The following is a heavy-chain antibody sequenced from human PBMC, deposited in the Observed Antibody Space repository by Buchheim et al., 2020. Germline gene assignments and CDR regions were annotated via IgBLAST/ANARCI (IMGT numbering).Heavy chain of an antibody. CDR3: ARVFSSSLWYFDL. Sequence: QLVESGGGLVQPGGSLRLSCVASEFTFSGYWMNWVRQAPGKGLEWVANIKQDGSEKYYVDSVKGRFTVSRDNAKNSVFLQMNSLRGEDTAVYYCARVFSSSLWYFDLWGRGTL. D-gene: IGHD6-6*01. CDR1: EFTFSGYW. CDR2: IKQDGSEK. V-gene: IGHV3-7*01. J-gene: IGHJ2*01.